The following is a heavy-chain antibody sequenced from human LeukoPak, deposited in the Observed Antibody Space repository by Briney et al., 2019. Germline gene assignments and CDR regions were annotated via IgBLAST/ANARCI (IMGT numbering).Heavy chain of an antibody. CDR1: GGSISSYY. CDR3: VRSSTYHLFDD. D-gene: IGHD2-15*01. V-gene: IGHV4-59*08. Sequence: TSETLSLTCTVSGGSISSYYCSWIRRPPGKGLEWIGYMYYSGSTNYNPSLKSRVTISVDMSKNQFSLKLSSVTAADTAVYYCVRSSTYHLFDDWGQGTLVTVSS. CDR2: MYYSGST. J-gene: IGHJ4*02.